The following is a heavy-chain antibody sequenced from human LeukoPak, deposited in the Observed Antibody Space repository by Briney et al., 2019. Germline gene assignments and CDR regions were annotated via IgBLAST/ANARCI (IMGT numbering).Heavy chain of an antibody. J-gene: IGHJ4*02. CDR2: INEDGSEK. Sequence: PGGSLRLSCAASGFTFSSYWMNWVRQAPGKGLEWVASINEDGSEKYYVDSVKGRFTVSRDNAKNSLYLQMNSLRVEDTAVYYCTRDSGRFRLDYWGQGILVTVSS. CDR1: GFTFSSYW. CDR3: TRDSGRFRLDY. D-gene: IGHD6-19*01. V-gene: IGHV3-7*01.